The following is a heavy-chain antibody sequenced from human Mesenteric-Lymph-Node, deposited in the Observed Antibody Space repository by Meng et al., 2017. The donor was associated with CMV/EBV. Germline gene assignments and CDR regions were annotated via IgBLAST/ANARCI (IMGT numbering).Heavy chain of an antibody. D-gene: IGHD3-3*01. J-gene: IGHJ4*02. V-gene: IGHV3-30*02. CDR2: IRYDGSNK. CDR1: GFTFSNYG. CDR3: AKDLKPLLRFVEHYFDY. Sequence: GGSLRLSCAASGFTFSNYGMHWVRQAPGKGLEWVAFIRYDGSNKYYAESMKGRFTISRDNSKNTLYLQVNSLRAEDTAVYYCAKDLKPLLRFVEHYFDYWGQGTLVTVSS.